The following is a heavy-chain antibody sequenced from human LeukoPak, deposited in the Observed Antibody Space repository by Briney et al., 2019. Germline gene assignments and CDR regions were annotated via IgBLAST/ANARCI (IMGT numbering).Heavy chain of an antibody. J-gene: IGHJ4*02. V-gene: IGHV4-34*01. D-gene: IGHD2-2*01. CDR1: SGTISTYY. CDR3: ARAAGLIVVVPAAPGALDY. CDR2: INHSGST. Sequence: SETLSLTCTVSSGTISTYYWSWFRQPPGKGLEWIGEINHSGSTNYNPSLKSRVTISVDTSKNQFSLKLSSVTAADTAVYYCARAAGLIVVVPAAPGALDYWGQGTLVTVSS.